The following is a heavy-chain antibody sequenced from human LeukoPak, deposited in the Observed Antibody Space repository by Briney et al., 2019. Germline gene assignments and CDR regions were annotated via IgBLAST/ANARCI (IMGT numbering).Heavy chain of an antibody. CDR3: VMFSRDGYIDAFDI. V-gene: IGHV3-23*01. CDR2: ISGSGGNT. Sequence: PGGSLRLSCAASGFTFSSYAMSWVRQAPGKGLEWVSAISGSGGNTYYADSVKGRFTISRDNSKNTLYLQMNSLRAEDTAVYYCVMFSRDGYIDAFDIWGQGTMVTVSS. D-gene: IGHD5-24*01. J-gene: IGHJ3*02. CDR1: GFTFSSYA.